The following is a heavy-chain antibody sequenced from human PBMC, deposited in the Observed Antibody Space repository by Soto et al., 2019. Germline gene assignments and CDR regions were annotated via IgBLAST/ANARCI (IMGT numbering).Heavy chain of an antibody. Sequence: GAALKISCKGSGYSFTSYWIGWVRQMPVKGLEWMGIIYPGDSDTRYSPSFQGQVTISADKSISTAYLRWSSLKASDTAMYYCARGYCSSTSCHAWSTVNTGGWFDPWGQGSLVSVSS. D-gene: IGHD2-2*01. V-gene: IGHV5-51*01. CDR2: IYPGDSDT. CDR1: GYSFTSYW. CDR3: ARGYCSSTSCHAWSTVNTGGWFDP. J-gene: IGHJ5*02.